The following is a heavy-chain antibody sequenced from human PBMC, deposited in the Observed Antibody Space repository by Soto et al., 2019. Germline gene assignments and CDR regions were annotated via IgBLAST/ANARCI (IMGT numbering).Heavy chain of an antibody. D-gene: IGHD4-17*01. CDR1: GGSISSSSYY. J-gene: IGHJ6*02. CDR3: ARLYGDYGYYYYGMDV. V-gene: IGHV4-39*01. CDR2: IYYSGST. Sequence: SETLSLTCTVSGGSISSSSYYWGWIRQPPGKGLEWIGSIYYSGSTYYNPSLKSRVTISVDTSKNQFSLKLSSVTAADTAVYYCARLYGDYGYYYYGMDVWGQGTTVTVSS.